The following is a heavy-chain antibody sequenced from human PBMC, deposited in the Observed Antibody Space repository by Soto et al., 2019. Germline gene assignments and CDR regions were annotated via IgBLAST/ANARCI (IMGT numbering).Heavy chain of an antibody. CDR2: IYPGDSDT. J-gene: IGHJ5*02. CDR3: ARRSGVNYFDPYHWFDT. V-gene: IGHV5-51*01. CDR1: GYSFTSYW. Sequence: GESLKISCKASGYSFTSYWIGWVRQMPGKGLEWMGIIYPGDSDTRYSPSFQGQVTISADQSISTVYLQWTSLKASDTAMYYCARRSGVNYFDPYHWFDTCGQGTLVTVSA. D-gene: IGHD3-3*01.